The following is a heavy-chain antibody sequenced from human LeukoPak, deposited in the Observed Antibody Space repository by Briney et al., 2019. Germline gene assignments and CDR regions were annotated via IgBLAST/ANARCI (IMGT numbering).Heavy chain of an antibody. CDR1: GGSISSYY. J-gene: IGHJ4*02. CDR3: ATRSTRTLTFDY. Sequence: SETLSRTCTVSGGSISSYYWSWIRQPPGKGLEWIGYIYYSGSTNYNPSLKSRVTISVDTSKNQFSLKLSSVTAADTAVYYCATRSTRTLTFDYWGQGTLVTVSS. CDR2: IYYSGST. V-gene: IGHV4-59*01. D-gene: IGHD2-2*01.